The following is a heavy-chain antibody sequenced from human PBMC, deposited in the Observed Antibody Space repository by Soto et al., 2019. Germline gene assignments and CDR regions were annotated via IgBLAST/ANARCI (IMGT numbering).Heavy chain of an antibody. J-gene: IGHJ4*02. D-gene: IGHD1-26*01. CDR1: GGSISSYY. V-gene: IGHV4-4*07. Sequence: PSETLSLTCTVSGGSISSYYWSWIRQPAGKGLEWIGRIYTSGSTNDNPSLKSRVTMSVDTSKNQFSLKLSSVTAADTAVYYCTIDRRELLGGFDYWGQGTLVTVSS. CDR2: IYTSGST. CDR3: TIDRRELLGGFDY.